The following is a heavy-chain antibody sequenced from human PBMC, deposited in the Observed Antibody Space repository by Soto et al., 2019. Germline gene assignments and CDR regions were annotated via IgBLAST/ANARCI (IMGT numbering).Heavy chain of an antibody. CDR3: VKDVGAGPAVVFDY. Sequence: PGGSLRLSCAASGSTFTNYAMSWVRQAPGTGLEWVSAISDNGRSIYHADSVKGRFTISRDNSKNTLYLQMNSLRAEGMAIYYCVKDVGAGPAVVFDYRGRGTLVTVSS. D-gene: IGHD6-13*01. V-gene: IGHV3-23*01. CDR2: ISDNGRSI. J-gene: IGHJ4*02. CDR1: GSTFTNYA.